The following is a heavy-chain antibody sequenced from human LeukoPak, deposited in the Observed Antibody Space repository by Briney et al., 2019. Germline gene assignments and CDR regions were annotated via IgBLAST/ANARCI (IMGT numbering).Heavy chain of an antibody. Sequence: GGSLRLSCAASGFTFSSLGMHWVRQAPGKGLEWVAVIWYDGSNKYYADSVKGRFTISRDNSKNSLYLQMNSLRDEDTAVYYCARARASGRSGFDYWGQGTLVTVSS. CDR2: IWYDGSNK. D-gene: IGHD2-15*01. CDR1: GFTFSSLG. V-gene: IGHV3-33*01. J-gene: IGHJ4*02. CDR3: ARARASGRSGFDY.